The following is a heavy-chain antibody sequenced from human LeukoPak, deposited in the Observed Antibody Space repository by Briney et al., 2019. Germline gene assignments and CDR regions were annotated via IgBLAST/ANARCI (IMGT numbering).Heavy chain of an antibody. J-gene: IGHJ4*02. D-gene: IGHD2-15*01. Sequence: PGGSLRLSCAASGFTFSSYSMNWVRQAPGKGLEWVSSISSSSSYIYYADSVKGRFTISRDNAKNSLYLQMNSLRAEDTAVYYCARLYCSGGSCYADYFDYWGQGTLVTVSS. CDR2: ISSSSSYI. CDR3: ARLYCSGGSCYADYFDY. V-gene: IGHV3-21*01. CDR1: GFTFSSYS.